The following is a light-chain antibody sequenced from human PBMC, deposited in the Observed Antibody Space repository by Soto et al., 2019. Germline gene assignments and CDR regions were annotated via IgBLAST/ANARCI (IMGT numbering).Light chain of an antibody. J-gene: IGLJ2*01. CDR3: AAWDDSLNGVV. Sequence: QAVVTQAPSASGTPGQRVTISCSGSSSNIGSNIVNWYQQLPGTAPKLLIYTHNQRPSGVPDRFSGSKSGTSASLAITGLQSEDEADYFCAAWDDSLNGVVFGGGTKLTVL. CDR1: SSNIGSNI. V-gene: IGLV1-44*01. CDR2: THN.